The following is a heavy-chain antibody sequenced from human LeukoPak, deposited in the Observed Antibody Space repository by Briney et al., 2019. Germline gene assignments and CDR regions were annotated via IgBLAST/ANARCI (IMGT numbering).Heavy chain of an antibody. CDR1: GGSISTSSYY. D-gene: IGHD3-10*01. CDR3: ARHPYYYGSGMVARQDTMIWFDP. V-gene: IGHV4-39*01. Sequence: SETLSLTCTVSGGSISTSSYYWGWIRQPPGKGLEWIGSIYYSGSTYYNPSLKSRVTISVDTSKNQFSLKLSSVTAADTAVYYCARHPYYYGSGMVARQDTMIWFDPWGQGTLVTVSS. CDR2: IYYSGST. J-gene: IGHJ5*02.